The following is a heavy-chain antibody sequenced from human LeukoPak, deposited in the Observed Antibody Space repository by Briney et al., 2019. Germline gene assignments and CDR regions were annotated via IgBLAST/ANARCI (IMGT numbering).Heavy chain of an antibody. CDR1: GDSVSSNSAA. V-gene: IGHV6-1*01. CDR3: ARESRWIQLWTPRGAHAFDI. CDR2: TYYRSKRYN. D-gene: IGHD5-18*01. Sequence: SQTLSLTCAISGDSVSSNSAAWNWIRQSPSRGLEWLGRTYYRSKRYNDYAVSVKSRITINPDTSKNQFSLQLNSVTPEDTAVYYCARESRWIQLWTPRGAHAFDIWGQGTMVTVSS. J-gene: IGHJ3*02.